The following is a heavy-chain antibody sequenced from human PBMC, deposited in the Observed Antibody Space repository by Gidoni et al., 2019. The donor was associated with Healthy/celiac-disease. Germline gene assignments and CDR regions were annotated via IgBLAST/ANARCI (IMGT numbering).Heavy chain of an antibody. CDR3: ARQIVVVDGGINWFDP. CDR1: GYTFTSYY. Sequence: QVQLVQSGAEVKKPGASVKVSCKASGYTFTSYYMHWVRQAPGQGLEWMGRINPSGGSTSYAQKFQGRVTMTRDTSTSTVYMELSSLRSEDTAVYYCARQIVVVDGGINWFDPWGQGTLVTVSS. CDR2: INPSGGST. D-gene: IGHD2-21*01. V-gene: IGHV1-46*03. J-gene: IGHJ5*02.